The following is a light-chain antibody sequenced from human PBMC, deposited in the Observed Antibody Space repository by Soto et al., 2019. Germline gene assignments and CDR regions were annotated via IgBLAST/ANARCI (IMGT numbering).Light chain of an antibody. CDR2: EVN. Sequence: QSALTQPAAVSGSPGQSITISCTGTGSDVGGYNYVSWYQQHPGKAPKLIIYEVNNRPSGVSNRFSASKFGNTASLTISGLQAEDEDDYHCSSYSRSSGPVFGGGTKLTVL. CDR1: GSDVGGYNY. J-gene: IGLJ3*02. CDR3: SSYSRSSGPV. V-gene: IGLV2-14*01.